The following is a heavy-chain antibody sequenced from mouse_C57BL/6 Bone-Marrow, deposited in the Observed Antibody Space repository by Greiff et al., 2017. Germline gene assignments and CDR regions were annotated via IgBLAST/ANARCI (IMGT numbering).Heavy chain of an antibody. CDR1: CYTFTRYW. V-gene: IGHV1-55*01. J-gene: IGHJ3*01. CDR2: IYPGSGST. D-gene: IGHD2-4*01. CDR3: ARDDYDEAY. Sequence: VQLQQPGAELVKPGASVKMSCKASCYTFTRYWVTWVKQMPGQGLEWIGDIYPGSGSTNYNEKFNSKATLTVDTSSSTAYMQLSSLTSEDSAVYYCARDDYDEAYWGQGTLVTVSA.